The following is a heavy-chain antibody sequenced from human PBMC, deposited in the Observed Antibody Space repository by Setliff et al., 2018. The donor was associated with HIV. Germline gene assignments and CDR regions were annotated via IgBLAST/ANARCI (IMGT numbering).Heavy chain of an antibody. CDR3: ARDGGDGSGYYYADY. CDR1: GYTFTGHY. V-gene: IGHV1-46*01. CDR2: INPSGGSA. D-gene: IGHD3-22*01. J-gene: IGHJ4*02. Sequence: GASVKVSCKASGYTFTGHYIHWVRQAPGQGLEWMGIINPSGGSAAYAEKFRGRVTMTSDTSTNTVYMELRSLRSEETAVFYCARDGGDGSGYYYADYWGQGTLVTVSS.